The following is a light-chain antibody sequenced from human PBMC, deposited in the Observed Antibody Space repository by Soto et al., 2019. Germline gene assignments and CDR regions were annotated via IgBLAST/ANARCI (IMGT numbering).Light chain of an antibody. CDR2: HAS. CDR3: QQYGSAVGLT. Sequence: DIVLTQSPDTLSLSPGERATLSCRASQSVSSSFLAWYQQKPGQAPRLLIYHASSRATGIADRFSGSGSGTDFTLTISRLEPEDFAVYYCQQYGSAVGLTFGGGTKVDIK. J-gene: IGKJ4*01. V-gene: IGKV3-20*01. CDR1: QSVSSSF.